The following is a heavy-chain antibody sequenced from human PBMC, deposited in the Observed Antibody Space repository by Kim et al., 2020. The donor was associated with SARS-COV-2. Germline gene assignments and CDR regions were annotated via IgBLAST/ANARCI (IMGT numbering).Heavy chain of an antibody. V-gene: IGHV1-2*02. D-gene: IGHD3-22*01. CDR1: GYTFTGYY. CDR2: INPNSGGT. CDR3: ARGTLQNYDSSGYYLRY. Sequence: ASVKVSCKASGYTFTGYYMHWVRQAPGQGLEWMGWINPNSGGTNYAQKFQGRVTMTRDTSISTAYMELSRLRSDDTAVYYCARGTLQNYDSSGYYLRYWGQGTLVTVSS. J-gene: IGHJ4*02.